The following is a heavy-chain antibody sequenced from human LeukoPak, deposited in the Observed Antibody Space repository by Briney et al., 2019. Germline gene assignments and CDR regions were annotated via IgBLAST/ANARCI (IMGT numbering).Heavy chain of an antibody. CDR3: ARDSHGGSSFDDWFEP. D-gene: IGHD1-26*01. V-gene: IGHV4-59*01. CDR1: GGSIDGYW. Sequence: SETLSLTYTVSGGSIDGYWWSWVRQPPGQGLEWIGHVSYGASTNYKSSLKSRVTISVDTSKNQSSLNLISVTTADTAVYYCARDSHGGSSFDDWFEPWGQGTLVTVSS. J-gene: IGHJ5*02. CDR2: VSYGAST.